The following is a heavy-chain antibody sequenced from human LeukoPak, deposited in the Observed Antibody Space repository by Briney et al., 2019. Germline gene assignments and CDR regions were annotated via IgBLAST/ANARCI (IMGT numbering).Heavy chain of an antibody. D-gene: IGHD1-26*01. V-gene: IGHV6-1*01. CDR2: TYYRSKWYN. CDR1: GDSVSSNSAA. J-gene: IGHJ5*02. Sequence: SQTLSLTCAISGDSVSSNSAAWNWIRQSPSRGLEWLGRTYYRSKWYNDYAVSVKSRITINPDTSKNQFSLQLNSVTPEDTAVYYCARDRGRRIVGATVNWFDPWGQGTLVTVSS. CDR3: ARDRGRRIVGATVNWFDP.